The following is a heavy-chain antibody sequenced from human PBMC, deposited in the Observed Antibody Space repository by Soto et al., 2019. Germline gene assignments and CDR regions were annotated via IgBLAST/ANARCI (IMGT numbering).Heavy chain of an antibody. V-gene: IGHV1-69*02. J-gene: IGHJ4*02. CDR2: IIHILGIA. D-gene: IGHD3-9*01. CDR3: ARLAESTYNDILSGYDHFDY. CDR1: GGTFSSYT. Sequence: QVQLVQSGAEVKKPRSSVKVSCKASGGTFSSYTISWVRQAPGQGLEWMGRIIHILGIANYARKCQGRVTVTADKSTRTANMELSSLRSEETALYYCARLAESTYNDILSGYDHFDYWGQGTLVTVSS.